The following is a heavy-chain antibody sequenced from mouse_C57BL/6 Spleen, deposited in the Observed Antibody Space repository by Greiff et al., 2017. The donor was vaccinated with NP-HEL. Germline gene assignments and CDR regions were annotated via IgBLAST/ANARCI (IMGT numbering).Heavy chain of an antibody. CDR1: GYTFTSYW. J-gene: IGHJ4*01. Sequence: VQLQQPGAELVRPGSSVKLSCKASGYTFTSYWMHWVKQRPIQGLEWIGNIDPSDSETHYNQKFKDKATLTVDKSSSTAYMQLSSLTSEDSAVYYCARRYDGYYPYAMDYWGQGTSVTVSS. D-gene: IGHD2-3*01. CDR2: IDPSDSET. V-gene: IGHV1-52*01. CDR3: ARRYDGYYPYAMDY.